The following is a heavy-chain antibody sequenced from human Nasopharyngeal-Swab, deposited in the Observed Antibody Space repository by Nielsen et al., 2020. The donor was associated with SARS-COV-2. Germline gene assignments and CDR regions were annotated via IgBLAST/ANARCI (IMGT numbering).Heavy chain of an antibody. J-gene: IGHJ6*03. CDR3: ARSFTYYYYMDV. D-gene: IGHD3-16*01. V-gene: IGHV3-30-3*01. CDR1: GFTFSSYA. CDR2: ISYDGSNK. Sequence: GESLKISCAASGFTFSSYAMHWVRQAPGKGLEWVAVISYDGSNKYYADSVKGRFTISRDNSKNTLYLQMYSLRAEDTAVYYCARSFTYYYYMDVWGKGTTVTVSS.